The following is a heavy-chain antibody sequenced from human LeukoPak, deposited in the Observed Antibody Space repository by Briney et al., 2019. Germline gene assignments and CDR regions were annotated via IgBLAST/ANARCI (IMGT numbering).Heavy chain of an antibody. CDR1: GGSISNYY. CDR3: ARQVHGAAGRIDT. D-gene: IGHD6-13*01. Sequence: PSETLSLTCTVPGGSISNYYWSWLRQPPGKGLEYIGYVYNSGSTNYNPSLKSRLTISVDTSKNQSSLKLTSVTAADTAVYYCARQVHGAAGRIDTWGQGTLVTVAS. CDR2: VYNSGST. V-gene: IGHV4-59*08. J-gene: IGHJ5*02.